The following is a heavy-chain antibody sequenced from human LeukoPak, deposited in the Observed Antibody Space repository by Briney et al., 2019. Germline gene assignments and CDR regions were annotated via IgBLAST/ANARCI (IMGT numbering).Heavy chain of an antibody. D-gene: IGHD3-10*02. V-gene: IGHV3-48*03. J-gene: IGHJ6*04. CDR1: GFTFSSYE. CDR3: AELGITMIGGV. Sequence: PGGSLRLSCAASGFTFSSYEMNWVRLAPGEGLEWVSYICSSGSTIYYADPVKGRFTISRDNAKNSLYLQMNSLRADDTAVYYCAELGITMIGGVWGKGTTVTISS. CDR2: ICSSGSTI.